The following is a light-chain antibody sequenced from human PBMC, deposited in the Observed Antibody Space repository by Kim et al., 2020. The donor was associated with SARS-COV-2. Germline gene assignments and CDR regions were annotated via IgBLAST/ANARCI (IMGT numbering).Light chain of an antibody. CDR2: DNS. J-gene: IGLJ3*02. CDR1: SSNIGKHY. V-gene: IGLV1-51*01. Sequence: QKVTIACSQSSSNIGKHYLSWYQQHPGAAPKLLIYDNSKRPSGMPDRFSGAKSGTSATLGITGLQTGDEADYYCGTWDTSLSAEVFGGGTQLTVL. CDR3: GTWDTSLSAEV.